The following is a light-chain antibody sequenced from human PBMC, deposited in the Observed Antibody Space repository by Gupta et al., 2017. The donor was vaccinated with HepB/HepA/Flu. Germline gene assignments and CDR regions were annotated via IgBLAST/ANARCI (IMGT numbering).Light chain of an antibody. CDR2: SNN. J-gene: IGLJ3*02. V-gene: IGLV1-44*01. CDR3: DAWDDSLSGPNWV. Sequence: QSVLTQPPSASATPGQRVTISCSGSTSNSGSNFVSWYQQVPGSAPKLLIYSNNQRPSGVPDRFSGYKSGTSASLAISGLQSDEEADYYCDAWDDSLSGPNWVFGGGTKVTV. CDR1: TSNSGSNF.